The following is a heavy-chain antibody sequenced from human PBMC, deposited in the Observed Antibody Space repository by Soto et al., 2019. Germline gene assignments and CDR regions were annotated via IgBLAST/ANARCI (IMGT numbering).Heavy chain of an antibody. D-gene: IGHD3-3*01. Sequence: PSETLSLTCTVSGGSISSYYWSWIRQPPGKGLEWIGYIYYSGSTNYNPSLKSRVTISVDTSKNQFSLKLSSVTAADTAVYYCACTKYDFWSGYNPLYFDYWGQGTLVTVSS. CDR1: GGSISSYY. V-gene: IGHV4-59*08. CDR3: ACTKYDFWSGYNPLYFDY. CDR2: IYYSGST. J-gene: IGHJ4*02.